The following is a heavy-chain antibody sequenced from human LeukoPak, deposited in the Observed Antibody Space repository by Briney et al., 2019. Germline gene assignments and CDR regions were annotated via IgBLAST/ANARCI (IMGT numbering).Heavy chain of an antibody. J-gene: IGHJ6*03. CDR2: IYTSGST. Sequence: PSETLSLTCTVSGGSISSYYWSWIRQPAGKGLEWIGRIYTSGSTNYNPSLKSRVTMSVDTSKNQFSLKLSSVTAAGTAVYYCARDRGYCSSTSCYKGGGHYYYYMDVWGKGTTVTVSS. D-gene: IGHD2-2*02. CDR1: GGSISSYY. CDR3: ARDRGYCSSTSCYKGGGHYYYYMDV. V-gene: IGHV4-4*07.